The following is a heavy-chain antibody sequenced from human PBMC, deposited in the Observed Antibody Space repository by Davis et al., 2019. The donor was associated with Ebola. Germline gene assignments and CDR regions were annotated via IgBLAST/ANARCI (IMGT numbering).Heavy chain of an antibody. Sequence: SETLSPTFAVHGGSFSGYSWSWIRQPPGKGLEWIGEINHSGSTNYNPSLKSRVTISVDTSKNQFSLKLSSVTAADTAVYYCARGRWLDYWGQGTLVTVSS. D-gene: IGHD5-24*01. CDR1: GGSFSGYS. V-gene: IGHV4-34*01. CDR2: INHSGST. CDR3: ARGRWLDY. J-gene: IGHJ4*02.